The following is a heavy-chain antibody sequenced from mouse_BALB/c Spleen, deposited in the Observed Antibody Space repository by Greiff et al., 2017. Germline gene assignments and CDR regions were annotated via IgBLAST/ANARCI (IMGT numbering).Heavy chain of an antibody. J-gene: IGHJ2*01. Sequence: EVHLVESGGGLVKPGGSLKLSCEASGFTFSSYAMSWVRQTPEKRLEWVASISSGGSTYYPDSVKGRFTISRDTARNILYRQMSILRSEDTAMYYCARGATAYFDYWGQGTTLTVSS. CDR1: GFTFSSYA. V-gene: IGHV5-6-5*01. CDR2: ISSGGST. CDR3: ARGATAYFDY. D-gene: IGHD1-2*01.